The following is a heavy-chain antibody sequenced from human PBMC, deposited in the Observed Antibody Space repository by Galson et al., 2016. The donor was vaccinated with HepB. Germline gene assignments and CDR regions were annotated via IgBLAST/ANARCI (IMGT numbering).Heavy chain of an antibody. CDR1: GFSVYV. CDR2: FSGYDSSS. CDR3: AKDLHPETARSSSDFWRGLARRQSAGDSDLDV. Sequence: SLRLSCAASGFSVYVMSWVRQAPGKGLEWVATFSGYDSSSFYAESVKGRFTIARDSSRHTLFLQMTSLRVDDTARYSCAKDLHPETARSSSDFWRGLARRQSAGDSDLDVWGQGTTVIVSS. D-gene: IGHD3-3*01. J-gene: IGHJ6*02. V-gene: IGHV3-23*01.